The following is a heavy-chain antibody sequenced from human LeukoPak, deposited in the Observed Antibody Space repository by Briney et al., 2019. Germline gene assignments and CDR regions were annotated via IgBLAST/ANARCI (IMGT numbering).Heavy chain of an antibody. J-gene: IGHJ4*02. Sequence: GGSLRLSCAASGFTFDDYAMHWVRQAPGKGLEWVPGISWNSGSIGYADSVKGRFTISRDNSKNTLYLQMNSLRAEDTAVYYCAKAVGRGIPSNFDYWGQGTLVTVSS. D-gene: IGHD1-14*01. CDR3: AKAVGRGIPSNFDY. CDR1: GFTFDDYA. V-gene: IGHV3-9*01. CDR2: ISWNSGSI.